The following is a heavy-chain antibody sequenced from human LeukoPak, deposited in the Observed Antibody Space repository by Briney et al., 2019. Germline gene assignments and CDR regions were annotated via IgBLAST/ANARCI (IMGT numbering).Heavy chain of an antibody. J-gene: IGHJ6*03. CDR1: GGTFSSFA. CDR3: ASPSIAARRHGYYYYMDV. CDR2: TNPNSGGT. V-gene: IGHV1-2*02. Sequence: ASVKVSCKASGGTFSSFAVTWVRQAPGQGLEWMGWTNPNSGGTNYAQKFQGRVTMTRDTSISTAYMELSRLRSDDTAVYYCASPSIAARRHGYYYYMDVWGKGTTVTVSS. D-gene: IGHD6-6*01.